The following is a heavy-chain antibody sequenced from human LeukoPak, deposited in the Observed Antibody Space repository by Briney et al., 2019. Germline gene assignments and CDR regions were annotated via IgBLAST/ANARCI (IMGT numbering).Heavy chain of an antibody. Sequence: PSETLSLTCTVSGGSTCSYYWSWIPQPPGKGLEWIGYIYYSGSTNYNPSLKSRVTISVDTSKNQFSLKLSSVTAADTAVYYCARGYSSSWYYFDYWGQGTLVTVSS. V-gene: IGHV4-59*08. CDR1: GGSTCSYY. J-gene: IGHJ4*02. D-gene: IGHD6-13*01. CDR3: ARGYSSSWYYFDY. CDR2: IYYSGST.